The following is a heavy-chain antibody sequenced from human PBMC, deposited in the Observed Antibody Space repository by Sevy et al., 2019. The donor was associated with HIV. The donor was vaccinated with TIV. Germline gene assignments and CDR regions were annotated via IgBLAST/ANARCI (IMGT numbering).Heavy chain of an antibody. CDR1: GFTLSSDG. CDR2: IGHDGNKY. Sequence: GGSLRLSCAASGFTLSSDGINWVRLTPGTGLEWLAFIGHDGNKYFYGASVKGRVTTSRDNSKNTVSLQMNSLRVEDNGMYYWAKDYCIGIDCFPGGFDFRGQGTVVTVSS. J-gene: IGHJ4*02. V-gene: IGHV3-30*02. D-gene: IGHD2-15*01. CDR3: AKDYCIGIDCFPGGFDF.